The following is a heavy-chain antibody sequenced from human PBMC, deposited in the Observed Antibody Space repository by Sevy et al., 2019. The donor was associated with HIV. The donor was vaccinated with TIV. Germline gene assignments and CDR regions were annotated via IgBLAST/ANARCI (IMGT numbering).Heavy chain of an antibody. J-gene: IGHJ4*02. CDR2: ISHDERYK. CDR3: ARLFSCGGDCYYLDY. D-gene: IGHD2-21*02. V-gene: IGHV3-30*03. Sequence: GGSLRLSCAASGFTFSNYDMHWVRQAPGKGLDWVAVISHDERYKNYADSVKVRFTISRDNFKNTLFLQMNGLRPEETAVYFCARLFSCGGDCYYLDYWGQGALVTVSS. CDR1: GFTFSNYD.